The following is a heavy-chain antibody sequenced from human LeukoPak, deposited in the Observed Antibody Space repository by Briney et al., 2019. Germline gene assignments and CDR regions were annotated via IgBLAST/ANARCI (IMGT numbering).Heavy chain of an antibody. CDR2: ISGSGSST. CDR3: ARGYFDWFDP. D-gene: IGHD3-9*01. V-gene: IGHV3-23*01. Sequence: GGSLRLSCAASGFTFSTYAMTWVRQAPGQGLEWVSSISGSGSSTYYADSVKGRFTISRDNSKNSLYLQMNSLRAEDTAVYYCARGYFDWFDPWGRGTLVTVSS. J-gene: IGHJ5*02. CDR1: GFTFSTYA.